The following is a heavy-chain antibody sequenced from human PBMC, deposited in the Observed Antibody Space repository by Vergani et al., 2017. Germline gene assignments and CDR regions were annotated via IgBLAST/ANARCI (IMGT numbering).Heavy chain of an antibody. D-gene: IGHD1-14*01. Sequence: EVQLLESGGGLVQPGGSLRLSCAASGFTFSSFSMNWVRQAPGEGLEWVSSISTGGTYVYYADSMKGRFTISRDNAKNSLYLQMHSLRVEDTAVYYCARDLRXGDYWGQGTLVTVSS. J-gene: IGHJ4*02. CDR1: GFTFSSFS. CDR3: ARDLRXGDY. V-gene: IGHV3-21*01. CDR2: ISTGGTYV.